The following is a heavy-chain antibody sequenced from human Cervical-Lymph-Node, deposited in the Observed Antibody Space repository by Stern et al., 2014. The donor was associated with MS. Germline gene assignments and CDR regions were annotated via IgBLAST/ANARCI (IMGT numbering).Heavy chain of an antibody. Sequence: VQLVQSGAEVKKPGASVTVSCKASGFTFTDFYIYWVRQAPGQGLEWMGLINPDTGSTNYAQKFQGRVTMTSDTSTSTLYLELSSLRSDDTAVYYCASGRFSGHHTLFDPWGQGTLVTVSS. CDR1: GFTFTDFY. CDR3: ASGRFSGHHTLFDP. D-gene: IGHD3-3*01. CDR2: INPDTGST. J-gene: IGHJ5*02. V-gene: IGHV1-46*03.